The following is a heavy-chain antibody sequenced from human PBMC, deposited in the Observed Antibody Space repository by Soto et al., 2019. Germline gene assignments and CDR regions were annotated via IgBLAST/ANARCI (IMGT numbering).Heavy chain of an antibody. CDR3: ARIYSDYDYDY. CDR2: IDWDGSK. D-gene: IGHD5-12*01. CDR1: GFSLNTRGMY. V-gene: IGHV2-70*11. Sequence: SGPTLVNPTQTLTLTCTFSGFSLNTRGMYVSLIRQPPGKALEWLARIDWDGSKYYSPSLRTRLTISRDTYETQVFLIMTNMSPADTATYYCARIYSDYDYDYWGQ. J-gene: IGHJ4*02.